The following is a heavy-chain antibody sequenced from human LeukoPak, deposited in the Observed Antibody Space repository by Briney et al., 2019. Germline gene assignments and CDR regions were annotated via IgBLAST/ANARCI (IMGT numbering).Heavy chain of an antibody. J-gene: IGHJ4*02. D-gene: IGHD2-2*01. V-gene: IGHV1-8*03. CDR3: ARGLRDFPAFDS. CDR2: MNPNSGNT. Sequence: ASVKVSCKASGYTFTSYDINWVRQATGQGLEWMEWMNPNSGNTGYAQKFQGRVTITRNTSISTAYMELRRLRSDDTAVYYCARGLRDFPAFDSWGQGTLVTVSS. CDR1: GYTFTSYD.